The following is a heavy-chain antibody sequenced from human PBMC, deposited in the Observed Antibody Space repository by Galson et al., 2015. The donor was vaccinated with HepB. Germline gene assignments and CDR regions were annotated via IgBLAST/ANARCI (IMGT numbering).Heavy chain of an antibody. CDR3: AKDVLYYYGSGSYAPGWFDP. CDR1: GFTFSSYG. Sequence: SLRLSCAASGFTFSSYGMHWVRQAPGKGLEWVAVISYDGSNKYYADSVKGRFTISRDNSKNTLYLQMNSLRAEDTAVYYCAKDVLYYYGSGSYAPGWFDPWGQGTLVTVSS. CDR2: ISYDGSNK. D-gene: IGHD3-10*01. J-gene: IGHJ5*02. V-gene: IGHV3-30*18.